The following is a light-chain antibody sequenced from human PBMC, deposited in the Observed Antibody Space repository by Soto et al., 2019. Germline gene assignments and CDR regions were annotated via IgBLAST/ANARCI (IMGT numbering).Light chain of an antibody. V-gene: IGKV1-39*01. J-gene: IGKJ3*01. CDR1: QNIKSY. CDR2: ATS. CDR3: QQSFSLPRT. Sequence: DIQMTQSPSSLSASVGDSVTITCRPSQNIKSYLNWYQQNPGKAPKFLIYATSTLQSGVPSRFRGSGSGTEFALTISSLQPEDVATYYCQQSFSLPRTFGPGTKV.